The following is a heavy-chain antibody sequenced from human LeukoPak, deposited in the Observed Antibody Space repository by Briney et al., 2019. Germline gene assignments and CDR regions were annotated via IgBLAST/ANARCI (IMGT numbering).Heavy chain of an antibody. V-gene: IGHV4-34*01. CDR3: ARGYYGSGSYLSY. J-gene: IGHJ4*02. D-gene: IGHD3-10*01. CDR1: GGSFSGYY. CDR2: INHSGST. Sequence: PSETLSLTCAVYGGSFSGYYWSWIRQPPGKGLEWIGEINHSGSTNYNPSLKSRVTISVGTSKNQFSPKLSSVTAADTAVYYCARGYYGSGSYLSYWGQGTLVTVSS.